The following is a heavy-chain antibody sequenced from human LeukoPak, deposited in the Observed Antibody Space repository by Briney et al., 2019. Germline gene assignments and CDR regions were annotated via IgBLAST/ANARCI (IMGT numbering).Heavy chain of an antibody. J-gene: IGHJ5*02. CDR2: IYTSGST. D-gene: IGHD3-10*01. CDR3: ARVRSSYYYGSGRLSAPHVGVDWFDP. CDR1: GGSISSGSYY. Sequence: NPSETLSLTCTVSGGSISSGSYYWSWIRQPAGKGLEWIGRIYTSGSTNYNPSLKSRVTISVDTSKNQFSLKLSSVTAADTAVYYCARVRSSYYYGSGRLSAPHVGVDWFDPWGQGTLVTVSS. V-gene: IGHV4-61*02.